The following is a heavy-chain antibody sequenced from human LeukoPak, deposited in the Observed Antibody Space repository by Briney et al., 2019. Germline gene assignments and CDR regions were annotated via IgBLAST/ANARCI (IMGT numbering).Heavy chain of an antibody. Sequence: GGSLRLSCAASGFTFSSYWMHWVGQAPGKGLVWVSRINSDGSSTSYADSVKGRFTISRDNAKNTLYLQMNSLRAEDTAVYYCTRDTSGWYDRFDLWGQGTLVTVSS. V-gene: IGHV3-74*01. D-gene: IGHD6-19*01. CDR1: GFTFSSYW. CDR3: TRDTSGWYDRFDL. CDR2: INSDGSST. J-gene: IGHJ5*02.